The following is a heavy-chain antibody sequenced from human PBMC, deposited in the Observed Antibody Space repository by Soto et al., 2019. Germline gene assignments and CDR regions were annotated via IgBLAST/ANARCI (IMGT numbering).Heavy chain of an antibody. CDR2: IYYSGST. CDR1: GVSISSGGYY. Sequence: SETLSLTCTVSGVSISSGGYYWSWIRQHPGKGLEWIGYIYYSGSTYYNPSLKSRVTISVDTSKNQFSLKLSSVTAADTAVYYCARVDCTSTSCPSDYWGQGTLVSVSS. D-gene: IGHD2-2*01. J-gene: IGHJ4*02. CDR3: ARVDCTSTSCPSDY. V-gene: IGHV4-31*03.